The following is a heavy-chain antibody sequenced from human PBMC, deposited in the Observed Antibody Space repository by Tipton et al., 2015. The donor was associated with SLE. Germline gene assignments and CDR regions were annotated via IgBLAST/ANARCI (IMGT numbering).Heavy chain of an antibody. V-gene: IGHV3-33*01. D-gene: IGHD1-1*01. CDR1: GFTFSSYG. Sequence: SLRLSCAASGFTFSSYGMHWVRQAPGKGLEWVAVIWYDGSNKYYADSVKGRFTISRDNSKNTLYLQMNSLRAEDTAVYYCARVKARGFLTGAFDIWGQGTMVTVPS. CDR3: ARVKARGFLTGAFDI. J-gene: IGHJ3*02. CDR2: IWYDGSNK.